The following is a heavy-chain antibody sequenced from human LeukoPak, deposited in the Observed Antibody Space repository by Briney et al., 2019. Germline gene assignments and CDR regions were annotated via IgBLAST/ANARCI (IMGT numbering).Heavy chain of an antibody. J-gene: IGHJ1*01. CDR3: ALGYCGSGSCYAREYFQH. CDR2: IYYSGST. CDR1: GGSISSGGYY. V-gene: IGHV4-31*03. D-gene: IGHD2-15*01. Sequence: SQTLSLTCTVSGGSISSGGYYWTWIRQHPGKGLEWIGYIYYSGSTYYNPSLKSRVTISVDTSKNQFSLRLSSVTAADTAVYYCALGYCGSGSCYAREYFQHWGQGTLVTVSS.